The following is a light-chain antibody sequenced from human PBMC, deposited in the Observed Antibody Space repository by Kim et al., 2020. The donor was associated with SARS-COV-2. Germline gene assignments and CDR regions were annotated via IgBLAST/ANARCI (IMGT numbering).Light chain of an antibody. Sequence: DIVMTQSPLSLPVTPGEPASISCRSTQSLLHNCGYNSLNSYLQKPGQSPQLLIYLGSNRASGVPDRFSGSGSGTDLTLKVSRVESGDVGAHFCMQALQTPNTFGQGTKLEI. V-gene: IGKV2-28*01. CDR3: MQALQTPNT. J-gene: IGKJ2*01. CDR2: LGS. CDR1: QSLLHNCGYNS.